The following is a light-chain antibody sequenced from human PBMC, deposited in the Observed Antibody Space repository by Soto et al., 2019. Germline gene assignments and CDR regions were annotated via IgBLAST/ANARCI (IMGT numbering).Light chain of an antibody. Sequence: QSVLTQPPSVSGAPGQRVTICCTGSSSNIGAGYDVHWYQQLPGTAPKLLIYGNNNRPSGVPDRFSGSKSGTSASLAITGLQAEDEADYYCQSYDRSLSGRVFGTGTKLTVL. V-gene: IGLV1-40*01. CDR2: GNN. CDR3: QSYDRSLSGRV. J-gene: IGLJ1*01. CDR1: SSNIGAGYD.